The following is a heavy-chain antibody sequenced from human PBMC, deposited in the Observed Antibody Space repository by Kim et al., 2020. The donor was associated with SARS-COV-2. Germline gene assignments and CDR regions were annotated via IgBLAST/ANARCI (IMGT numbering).Heavy chain of an antibody. CDR2: ISYDGSNK. V-gene: IGHV3-30*04. D-gene: IGHD6-13*01. Sequence: GGSLRLSCAASGFTFSSYAMHWVRQAPGKGPEWVAVISYDGSNKYYADSVKGRFTISRDNSKNTLYLQMNSLRAEDTAVYYCAREYSSSNYFDYWGQGTL. CDR1: GFTFSSYA. J-gene: IGHJ4*02. CDR3: AREYSSSNYFDY.